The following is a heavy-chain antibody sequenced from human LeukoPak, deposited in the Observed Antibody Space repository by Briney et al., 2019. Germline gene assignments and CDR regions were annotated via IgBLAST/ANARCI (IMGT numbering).Heavy chain of an antibody. V-gene: IGHV4-31*03. J-gene: IGHJ4*02. Sequence: SESLSLTCTVSGGSISSGGYYWSWIRQHPGKGLEWIGYIYYSGSTYYNPSLKSRVTISVDTSKNQFSLKLSSVTAADTAVYYCARGGGITIFGVVSYFDYWGQGTLVTVSS. CDR1: GGSISSGGYY. CDR2: IYYSGST. D-gene: IGHD3-3*01. CDR3: ARGGGITIFGVVSYFDY.